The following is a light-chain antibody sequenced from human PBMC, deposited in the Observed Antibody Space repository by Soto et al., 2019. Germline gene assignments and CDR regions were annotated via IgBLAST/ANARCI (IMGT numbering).Light chain of an antibody. Sequence: EIVLTQSPATLSLSPGERATLSCRASQGLSRFLAWYQQKPGQAPRLLIYDTSNRATGIPARFSGSGSGTAFTLTISSLEPEDFAVYYCQQGGNWMYTFGQGTKLEIK. J-gene: IGKJ2*01. CDR3: QQGGNWMYT. CDR2: DTS. CDR1: QGLSRF. V-gene: IGKV3-11*01.